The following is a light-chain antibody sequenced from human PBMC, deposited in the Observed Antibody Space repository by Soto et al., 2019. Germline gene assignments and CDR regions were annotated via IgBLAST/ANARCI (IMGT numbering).Light chain of an antibody. Sequence: DIQMTQSPSSVYESGEDRVTITCRASQSIGNWLARYQQQPVRAPNLLIYAASTLQRAVPSRFSVSGSGTEFALTISSLQPEDFATYSLHQGSSFPQRLPFGGGTKVHMK. J-gene: IGKJ4*01. V-gene: IGKV1D-12*01. CDR3: HQGSSFPQRLP. CDR1: QSIGNW. CDR2: AAS.